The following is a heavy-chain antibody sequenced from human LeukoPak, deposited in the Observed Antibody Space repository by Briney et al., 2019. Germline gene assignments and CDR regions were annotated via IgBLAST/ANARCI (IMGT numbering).Heavy chain of an antibody. Sequence: GGSLRLSCAASGFTVSSNYMSWVRQAPGKGLEWVSVIYSGGSTYYADSVRGRFTISRDNSKNTLYLQMNSLRAEDTAVYYCARDSPLIVAKRWVAFDIWGQGTMATVSS. CDR2: IYSGGST. J-gene: IGHJ3*02. CDR3: ARDSPLIVAKRWVAFDI. V-gene: IGHV3-53*01. D-gene: IGHD5-12*01. CDR1: GFTVSSNY.